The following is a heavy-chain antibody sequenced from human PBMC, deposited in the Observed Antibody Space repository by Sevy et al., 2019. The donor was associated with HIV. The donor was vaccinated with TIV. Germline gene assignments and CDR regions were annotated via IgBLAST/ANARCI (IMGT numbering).Heavy chain of an antibody. Sequence: GGSLRLSCSASGFSLSSYAMHWVRQAPGKGLEYVSAISSNGGSTYYADSVKGRFTISRDNSKNTLYLQMSSLRAEDTAVYYCVKDQATIFGVVIPGDYWGQGPLVTVSS. CDR2: ISSNGGST. D-gene: IGHD3-3*01. J-gene: IGHJ4*02. CDR1: GFSLSSYA. CDR3: VKDQATIFGVVIPGDY. V-gene: IGHV3-64D*06.